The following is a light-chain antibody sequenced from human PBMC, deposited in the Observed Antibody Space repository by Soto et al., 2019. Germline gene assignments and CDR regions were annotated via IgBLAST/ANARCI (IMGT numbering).Light chain of an antibody. J-gene: IGLJ1*01. V-gene: IGLV1-40*01. CDR2: GNS. CDR1: SSNIGAGYD. Sequence: QSVLAQPPSVSGAPGQKVTISCTGSSSNIGAGYDLHWYQQLPGTAPKLLLYGNSNRPSGVPDRFSGSKSGTSASLAITGLQAEDEADYYCRSYDSSLSAYVFGTGTKLTVL. CDR3: RSYDSSLSAYV.